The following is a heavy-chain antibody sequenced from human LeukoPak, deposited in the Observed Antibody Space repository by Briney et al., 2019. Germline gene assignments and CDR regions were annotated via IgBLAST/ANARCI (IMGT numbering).Heavy chain of an antibody. D-gene: IGHD6-19*01. J-gene: IGHJ5*02. CDR2: MNPNSGNT. V-gene: IGHV1-8*01. Sequence: ASVKVSCKASVYTFTSYDINWVRQATGQGLEWMGWMNPNSGNTGYAQKFQGRVTMTRNTSMSTAYMELSSLRSEDSAVYYCARGPGNNTGWSAGMPKGWFDPWGQGTLVTVSS. CDR1: VYTFTSYD. CDR3: ARGPGNNTGWSAGMPKGWFDP.